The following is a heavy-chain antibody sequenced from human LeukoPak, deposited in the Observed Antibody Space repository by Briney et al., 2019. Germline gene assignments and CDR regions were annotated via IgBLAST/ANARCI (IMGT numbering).Heavy chain of an antibody. CDR1: GFTFSTYS. Sequence: GGSLRLSCAASGFTFSTYSMNWLRLAPGKGLEWVSSISPDSNYKYYVDSVKGRFTISRDNAKSSLYLQMNSLRAEDTAVYYCAREETGDFDYWGQGTLVTVSS. V-gene: IGHV3-21*01. CDR2: ISPDSNYK. J-gene: IGHJ4*02. CDR3: AREETGDFDY.